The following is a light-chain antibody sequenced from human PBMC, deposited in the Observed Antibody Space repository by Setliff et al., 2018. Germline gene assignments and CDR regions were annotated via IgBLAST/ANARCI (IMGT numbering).Light chain of an antibody. Sequence: QSVLTQEASVSGTVGQKVTLSCTGESDNIGRNAVGWYQQSSHGAPTTVMLGNFLPSGIPDRFSGSKSGTTASLTISGLQLEDEADYYCSTWDYSLRTHVFGTGTKVTVL. J-gene: IGLJ1*01. V-gene: IGLV1-44*01. CDR3: STWDYSLRTHV. CDR2: GNF. CDR1: SDNIGRNA.